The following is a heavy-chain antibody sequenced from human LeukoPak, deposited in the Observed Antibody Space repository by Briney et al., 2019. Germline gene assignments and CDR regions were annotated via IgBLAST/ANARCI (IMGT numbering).Heavy chain of an antibody. V-gene: IGHV1-46*01. J-gene: IGHJ4*02. D-gene: IGHD3-16*02. CDR2: INPSGGST. CDR3: ARSRLSMGFFDY. CDR1: GYTFTSYY. Sequence: ASVKVSCKASGYTFTSYYMHWVRQAPGQGLEWMGIINPSGGSTSYAQKFQGRVTMTRDTSTSTVYMELSSPRSEDTAVYYCARSRLSMGFFDYWGQGTLVTVSS.